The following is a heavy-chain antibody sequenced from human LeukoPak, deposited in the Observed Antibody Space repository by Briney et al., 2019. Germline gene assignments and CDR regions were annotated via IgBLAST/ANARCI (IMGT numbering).Heavy chain of an antibody. CDR3: ARGRGYYDAFDI. Sequence: NASETLSLTCTVSGGSISSYYWSWIRHPPGKGLEWIGYIYDIGITNYNPSLKSRVTISLDTSKKQFSLKLSSVTATDTAVYYCARGRGYYDAFDIWGQGTMVTVSS. J-gene: IGHJ3*02. D-gene: IGHD3-22*01. CDR2: IYDIGIT. V-gene: IGHV4-59*01. CDR1: GGSISSYY.